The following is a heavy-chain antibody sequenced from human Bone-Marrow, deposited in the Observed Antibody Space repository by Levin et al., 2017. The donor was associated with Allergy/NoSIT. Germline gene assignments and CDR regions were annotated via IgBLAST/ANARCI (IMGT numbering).Heavy chain of an antibody. CDR3: FIVLLGGSYSRYFDY. D-gene: IGHD1-26*01. Sequence: PGESLKISCAASGFTFSNAWMSWVRQAPGKGLEWVGRIKSKTDGGTIDYAAPVKGRFTISRDDSKNTLYLQMNSLKTEDTAVYYCFIVLLGGSYSRYFDYWGQGTLVTVSS. V-gene: IGHV3-15*01. CDR2: IKSKTDGGTI. CDR1: GFTFSNAW. J-gene: IGHJ4*02.